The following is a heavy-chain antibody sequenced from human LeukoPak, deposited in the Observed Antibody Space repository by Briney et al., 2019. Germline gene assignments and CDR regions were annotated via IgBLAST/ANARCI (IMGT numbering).Heavy chain of an antibody. CDR3: ARGMVRAMGWGNYYNGMDV. J-gene: IGHJ6*02. V-gene: IGHV1-69*13. Sequence: ASVKVSCKTSGDTCISYAITWVRQAPGQGLEWMGGNIPVFGTTNYAQNLEGRVTITADESTSTAYLELSSLRSEDTAVFYCARGMVRAMGWGNYYNGMDVWGQGTTVTVS. D-gene: IGHD3-10*01. CDR2: NIPVFGTT. CDR1: GDTCISYA.